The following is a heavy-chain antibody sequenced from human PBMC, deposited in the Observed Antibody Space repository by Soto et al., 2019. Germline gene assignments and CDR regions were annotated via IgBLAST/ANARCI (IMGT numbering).Heavy chain of an antibody. CDR2: IDPSDSYT. V-gene: IGHV5-10-1*01. Sequence: EVQLVQSGAEVKKPGESLRISCKGSGYRFTTYWISWVRQMPGKGLEWMGRIDPSDSYTSYSPSFQGHVTISVDKSISTAYLQWSSLKASDTAMYYCVRPYYGSGSFYNWFDSWGQGTLVTVSS. D-gene: IGHD3-10*01. CDR3: VRPYYGSGSFYNWFDS. J-gene: IGHJ5*01. CDR1: GYRFTTYW.